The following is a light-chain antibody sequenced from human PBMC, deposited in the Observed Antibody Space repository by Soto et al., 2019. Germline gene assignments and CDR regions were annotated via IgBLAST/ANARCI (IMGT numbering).Light chain of an antibody. CDR3: QQYKNWPIT. CDR2: GAS. CDR1: QSVSSN. J-gene: IGKJ4*01. V-gene: IGKV3-15*01. Sequence: EIVMTQSPATLSVSPGERATLSCRASQSVSSNLAWYQQKPGQAPRLLIYGASTRATVIPSRFSGSGSGTAFTLTISSLQSEEFADYYCQQYKNWPITLGGGTKVEIK.